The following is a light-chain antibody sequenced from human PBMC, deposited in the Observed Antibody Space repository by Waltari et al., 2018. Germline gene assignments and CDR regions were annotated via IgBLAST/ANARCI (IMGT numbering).Light chain of an antibody. V-gene: IGLV8-61*01. CDR1: SGSVSTTSY. CDR3: ALYMGSGIWV. J-gene: IGLJ3*02. CDR2: TIN. Sequence: QTVVTQEPSLSVSPGGTVTLTCALSSGSVSTTSYASWYQQTPGQAPRTLVYTINSRSSGVPDRFSGSMLGNKAALTITGAQAEDESDYYCALYMGSGIWVFGGGTKLTVL.